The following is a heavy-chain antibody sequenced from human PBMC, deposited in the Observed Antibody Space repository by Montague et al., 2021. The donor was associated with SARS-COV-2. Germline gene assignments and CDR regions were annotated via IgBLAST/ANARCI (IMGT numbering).Heavy chain of an antibody. CDR2: TNYRSKWTS. CDR3: VRDTGSAQAGFDA. J-gene: IGHJ4*02. Sequence: CAISGDSVWSNTDAWNWVRQSPSGCLEWLGRTNYRSKWTSDYATSVEGRISIDPDTSKNQFFLHLRSVTPEDTGVYYCVRDTGSAQAGFDAWGQGTLVTVSS. D-gene: IGHD4-17*01. CDR1: GDSVWSNTDA. V-gene: IGHV6-1*01.